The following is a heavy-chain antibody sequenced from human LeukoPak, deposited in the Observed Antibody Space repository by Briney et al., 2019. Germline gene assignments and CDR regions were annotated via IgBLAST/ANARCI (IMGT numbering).Heavy chain of an antibody. D-gene: IGHD6-13*01. J-gene: IGHJ4*02. CDR2: ISSSSSYI. V-gene: IGHV3-21*01. CDR3: ARSQPQQLVIVY. CDR1: GFTFSSYA. Sequence: GRSLRLSCAASGFTFSSYAMHWVRQAPGKGLEWVSSISSSSSYIYYADSVKGRFTISRDNAKNSLYLQMNSLRAEDTAVYYCARSQPQQLVIVYWGQGTLVTVSS.